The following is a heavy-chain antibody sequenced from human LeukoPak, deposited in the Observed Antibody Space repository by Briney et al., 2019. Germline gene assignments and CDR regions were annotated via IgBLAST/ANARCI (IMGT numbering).Heavy chain of an antibody. J-gene: IGHJ4*02. CDR2: ISAYNGNT. CDR1: GYTFTSYG. CDR3: AEVVGRDVDTAMGGGDY. D-gene: IGHD5-18*01. Sequence: ASVKVSCKASGYTFTSYGISWVRQAPGQGLEWMGWISAYNGNTNYAQKLQGRVTMTTDTSTSTAYMELRSLRSDDTAVYYCAEVVGRDVDTAMGGGDYWGQGTLVTVSS. V-gene: IGHV1-18*01.